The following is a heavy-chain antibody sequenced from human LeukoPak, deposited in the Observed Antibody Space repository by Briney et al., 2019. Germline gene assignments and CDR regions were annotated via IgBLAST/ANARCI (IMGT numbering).Heavy chain of an antibody. CDR1: GLTLSSSE. Sequence: GGPLRLSCAASGLTLSSSEMNWVRQAPGKGLEWPSYISSSGRTIYYADSVQGRFTISRDDAKNSLYLQMNSLRAEDTAVYYCARDADGYSYGYVNYFDYWGQGTLVTVSS. D-gene: IGHD5-18*01. CDR3: ARDADGYSYGYVNYFDY. J-gene: IGHJ4*02. CDR2: ISSSGRTI. V-gene: IGHV3-48*03.